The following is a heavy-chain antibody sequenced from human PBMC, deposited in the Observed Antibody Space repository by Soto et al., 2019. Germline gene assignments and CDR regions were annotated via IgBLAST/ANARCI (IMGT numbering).Heavy chain of an antibody. D-gene: IGHD5-18*01. J-gene: IGHJ6*02. CDR1: GGSIRSYY. V-gene: IGHV4-59*01. Sequence: PSETLSLTCTVSGGSIRSYYCSWIRQPPGKGLEWIGYIYYSGSTNYNPSLKSRVTISVDTSKNQFSLKLSSVTAADTAVYYCARKGYSYGSYYYYYGMDVWGQGTTVTVSS. CDR2: IYYSGST. CDR3: ARKGYSYGSYYYYYGMDV.